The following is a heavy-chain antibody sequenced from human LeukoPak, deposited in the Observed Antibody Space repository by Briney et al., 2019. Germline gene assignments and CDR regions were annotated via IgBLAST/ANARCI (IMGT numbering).Heavy chain of an antibody. J-gene: IGHJ4*02. V-gene: IGHV3-11*01. D-gene: IGHD6-13*01. CDR3: ARDVAEKAAAGTNYFDY. CDR2: ISSSGNTI. CDR1: GGSISSGGYY. Sequence: LSLTCTVSGGSISSGGYYWSWIRQAPGKGLEWVSYISSSGNTIYYVDSVKGRFTISRDNAKNSLYLQMNSLRGEDTAVYYCARDVAEKAAAGTNYFDYWGQGTLVTVSS.